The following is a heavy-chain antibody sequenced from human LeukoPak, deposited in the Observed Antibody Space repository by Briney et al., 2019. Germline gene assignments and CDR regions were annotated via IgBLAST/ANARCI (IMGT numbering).Heavy chain of an antibody. CDR3: AKSLLWFGETYVFDY. D-gene: IGHD3-10*01. CDR1: GFTFSSYA. V-gene: IGHV3-23*01. Sequence: GGSLRLSCAASGFTFSSYAMSWVRQAPGKGLEWVSAISGSGGSIYYADSVKGRFTISRDNSKNTLYLQMNSLRAEDTAVYYCAKSLLWFGETYVFDYWGQGTLVTVSS. CDR2: ISGSGGSI. J-gene: IGHJ4*02.